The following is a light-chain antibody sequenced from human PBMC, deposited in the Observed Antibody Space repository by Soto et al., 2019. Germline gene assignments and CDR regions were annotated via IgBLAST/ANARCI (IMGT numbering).Light chain of an antibody. Sequence: QSALTQPASVSGSPGQSITISCTGTRSDVGGYDYVSWYQQHPGKVPKLLIYEVSNRPSGVSNRFAGSKSGNTASLTISGLQTQDEADYYCSSFTSSNTQVFGGGTKVTVL. CDR1: RSDVGGYDY. J-gene: IGLJ3*02. V-gene: IGLV2-14*01. CDR3: SSFTSSNTQV. CDR2: EVS.